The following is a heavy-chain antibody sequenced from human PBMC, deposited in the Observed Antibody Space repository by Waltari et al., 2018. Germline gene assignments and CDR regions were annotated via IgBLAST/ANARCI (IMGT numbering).Heavy chain of an antibody. CDR3: ASVRVNNWFDP. J-gene: IGHJ5*02. Sequence: QVQLQESGPGLVKPSQTLSLTCTVSGGSISSGDYYWTWIRQPPGKGLEWIGYIYYSGSTYYNPSLKSRVTISVDTSKNQFSLKLNSVTAADTAVYFCASVRVNNWFDPWGQGTLVTVSS. D-gene: IGHD3-16*01. CDR2: IYYSGST. V-gene: IGHV4-30-4*08. CDR1: GGSISSGDYY.